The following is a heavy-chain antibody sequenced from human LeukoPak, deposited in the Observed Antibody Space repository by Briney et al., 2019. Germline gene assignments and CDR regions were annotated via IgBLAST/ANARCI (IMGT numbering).Heavy chain of an antibody. CDR3: ARETQGFLDI. Sequence: PSETLSLTCTVSGGSINNYYWDWIRQPPGKGLEWIGYIYYSGNTNYNPSLKSRVTISVDTSKNQFSLKLNSVTAADTAVYYCARETQGFLDIWGQGTMVTFSS. V-gene: IGHV4-59*01. CDR1: GGSINNYY. CDR2: IYYSGNT. J-gene: IGHJ3*02. D-gene: IGHD2-15*01.